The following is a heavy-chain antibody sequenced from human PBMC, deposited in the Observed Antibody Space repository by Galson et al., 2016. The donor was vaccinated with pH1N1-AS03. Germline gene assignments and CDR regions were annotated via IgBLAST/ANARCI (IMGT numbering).Heavy chain of an antibody. Sequence: SVKVSCKSSGGTFSTYAITWVRQAPGQGLEWMGGVLPDVGAQSYAQKFQGRVPTTADESTRTAYMEFTRLKSEDTAVYYWAGGPSADPVWIREGGDYWGQRTLVTVYS. CDR2: VLPDVGAQ. CDR1: GGTFSTYA. CDR3: AGGPSADPVWIREGGDY. J-gene: IGHJ4*02. D-gene: IGHD5-12*01. V-gene: IGHV1-69*13.